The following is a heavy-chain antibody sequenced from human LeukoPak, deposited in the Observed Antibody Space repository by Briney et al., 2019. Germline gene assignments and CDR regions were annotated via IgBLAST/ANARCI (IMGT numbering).Heavy chain of an antibody. CDR1: GFTFDDYA. V-gene: IGHV3-43*02. J-gene: IGHJ4*02. CDR3: ARSLPDYFDY. Sequence: GGSLRLSCAASGFTFDDYAMHWVRQAPGKGLEWVSLISGDGGTTYSADSVKGRFTISRDNSKNSLYLQMDSQRTEDTALYYCARSLPDYFDYWGQGTLVTVSS. CDR2: ISGDGGTT.